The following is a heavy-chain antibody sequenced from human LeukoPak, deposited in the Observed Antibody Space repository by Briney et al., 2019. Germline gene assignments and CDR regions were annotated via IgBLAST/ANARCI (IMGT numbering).Heavy chain of an antibody. D-gene: IGHD6-19*01. CDR2: IKQDGSAK. J-gene: IGHJ4*02. CDR3: ARVVSVAVFDY. Sequence: GGSLRLSCAASGFTFSSYWMSWVRQALGKGLEWVAYIKQDGSAKYYVDSVKGRFTISRDNAKNSLYLQMNSLRAEDTAIYYCARVVSVAVFDYWGQGTLVTVSS. CDR1: GFTFSSYW. V-gene: IGHV3-7*01.